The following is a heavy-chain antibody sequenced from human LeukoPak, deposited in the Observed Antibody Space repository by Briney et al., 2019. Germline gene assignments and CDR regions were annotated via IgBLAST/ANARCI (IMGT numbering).Heavy chain of an antibody. CDR2: IYYSGST. J-gene: IGHJ5*02. CDR3: ASTGELRRGWFDP. CDR1: GGSFSGYY. D-gene: IGHD1-7*01. V-gene: IGHV4-59*12. Sequence: SETLSLTCAVYGGSFSGYYWSWIRQPPGKGLEWIGYIYYSGSTNYNPSLKSRVTISVDTSKNQFSLKLSSVTAADTAVYYCASTGELRRGWFDPWGQGTLVTVSS.